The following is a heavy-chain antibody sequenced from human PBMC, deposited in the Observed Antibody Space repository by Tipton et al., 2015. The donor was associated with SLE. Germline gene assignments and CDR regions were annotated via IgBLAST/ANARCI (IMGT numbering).Heavy chain of an antibody. CDR2: LYAGGST. V-gene: IGHV4-39*02. CDR3: ARGSVSEFEY. Sequence: TLSLTCSVSGVSISTSRYYWGWLRQSPGQGLEWVGSLYAGGSTYFHPSLKSRASISADASKNHFSLKLSSVTAAGTAVYYCARGSVSEFEYWGQGILVTVSS. CDR1: GVSISTSRYY. J-gene: IGHJ4*02. D-gene: IGHD2-15*01.